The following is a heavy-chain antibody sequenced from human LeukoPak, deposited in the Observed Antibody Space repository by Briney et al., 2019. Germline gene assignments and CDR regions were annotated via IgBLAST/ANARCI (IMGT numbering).Heavy chain of an antibody. V-gene: IGHV3-30*02. CDR1: GFTFSSYG. CDR3: AKDSPYSSSWFPLDY. Sequence: GGSLRLSCAASGFTFSSYGMHWVRQAPGKGLEWVAFIRYVGSNKYYADSVKGRFTISRDNSKNTLYLQMNSLRAEDTAVYYCAKDSPYSSSWFPLDYWGQGTLVTVSS. CDR2: IRYVGSNK. J-gene: IGHJ4*02. D-gene: IGHD6-13*01.